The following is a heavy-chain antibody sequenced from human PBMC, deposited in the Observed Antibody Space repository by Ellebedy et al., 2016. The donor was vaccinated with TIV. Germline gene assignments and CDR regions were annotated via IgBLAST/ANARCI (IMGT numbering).Heavy chain of an antibody. CDR3: ARHLGSGSYNDAFDI. J-gene: IGHJ3*02. CDR1: GYNFSNNW. CDR2: IHPSDSDT. V-gene: IGHV5-10-1*01. Sequence: GESLKISCKISGYNFSNNWISWVRQTPGKGLEWMGRIHPSDSDTVYRPSFRGHVTMSVDKSISFAFLQWSSLKPSETAMYYCARHLGSGSYNDAFDIWGQGTMVTVSS. D-gene: IGHD3-10*01.